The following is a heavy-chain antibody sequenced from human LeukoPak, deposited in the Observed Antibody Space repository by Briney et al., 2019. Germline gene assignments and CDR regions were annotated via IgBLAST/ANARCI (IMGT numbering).Heavy chain of an antibody. CDR1: GFTFSSYA. CDR2: MSGSGGST. D-gene: IGHD2-2*01. CDR3: ATDQGVVVYIMYYFDY. V-gene: IGHV3-23*01. Sequence: GGSLRLSCAASGFTFSSYAMSWVRQAPGKGLEWVSAMSGSGGSTYYADSVKGRFTISRDNSKNTLYLQMNSLRAEDTAVYYCATDQGVVVYIMYYFDYWGQGTLVTVSS. J-gene: IGHJ4*02.